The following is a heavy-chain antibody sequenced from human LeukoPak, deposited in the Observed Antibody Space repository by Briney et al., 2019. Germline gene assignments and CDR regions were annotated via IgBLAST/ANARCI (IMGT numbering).Heavy chain of an antibody. D-gene: IGHD3-16*01. J-gene: IGHJ4*03. CDR1: GFTFVDRV. V-gene: IGHV3-30*02. CDR3: VKDGAHLNFED. Sequence: PGGPLTLSCAASGFTFVDRVMHWVRQPPGKGLEWVAFIQLDGSTKNYPAFVSGRFTNTSHTSKETLNLQMNRPRADDTVVYYWVKDGAHLNFEDWGRGTLVTVSS. CDR2: IQLDGSTK.